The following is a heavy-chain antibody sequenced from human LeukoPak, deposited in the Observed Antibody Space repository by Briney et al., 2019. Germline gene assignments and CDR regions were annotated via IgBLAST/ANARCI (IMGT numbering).Heavy chain of an antibody. CDR2: IKQDGSEI. CDR3: AGGSGWITGD. Sequence: PGGSLRLSCSASGFTFGPYWMNWVRQAPGKGPECVTNIKQDGSEINYVDSVKGRFIISRDNAKNSLYLQMNSLRVDDTAVYYCAGGSGWITGDWGHGTLVTVSS. CDR1: GFTFGPYW. D-gene: IGHD1-14*01. J-gene: IGHJ4*01. V-gene: IGHV3-7*03.